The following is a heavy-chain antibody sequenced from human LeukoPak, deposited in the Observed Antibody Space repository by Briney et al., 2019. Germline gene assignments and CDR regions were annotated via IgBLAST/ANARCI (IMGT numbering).Heavy chain of an antibody. V-gene: IGHV3-23*01. Sequence: GGSLRLSCAASGFTFSSYAMSWVRQAPGKGLERVSHISGSGDTTYYADSVKGRFTISRDNSKNTLYLQMNSLRAEDTAVYYCASIAAARFGYWGQGTLVTVSS. CDR1: GFTFSSYA. CDR2: ISGSGDTT. J-gene: IGHJ4*02. D-gene: IGHD6-13*01. CDR3: ASIAAARFGY.